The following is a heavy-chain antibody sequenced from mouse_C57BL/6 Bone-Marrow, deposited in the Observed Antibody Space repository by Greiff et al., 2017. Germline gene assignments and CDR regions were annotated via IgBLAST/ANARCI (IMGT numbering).Heavy chain of an antibody. Sequence: EVKLVESVGDFVKPGGSLKLSCAASGFTFSSSGMSWVRQTPDKRLEWVATISSGGSYTNYPDSVQGRFTISRDKANNTPYLQISSLKSEDTAMYYCATGRLLLAMAYWGQGTLVTVSA. V-gene: IGHV5-6*01. CDR1: GFTFSSSG. CDR2: ISSGGSYT. J-gene: IGHJ3*01. CDR3: ATGRLLLAMAY. D-gene: IGHD1-1*01.